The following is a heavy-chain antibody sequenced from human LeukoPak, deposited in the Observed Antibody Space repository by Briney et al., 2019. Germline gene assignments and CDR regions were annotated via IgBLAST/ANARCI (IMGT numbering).Heavy chain of an antibody. CDR1: GYTFTGYY. Sequence: ASVKVSCKASGYTFTGYYIHWVRQAPGQGLEWMGRINPNSGGTNYAQKFQGRVTMTRDTSISTAYMELSRLRSDDTAVYYCARENIDYSGSLGMVYFDYWGQGTLVTVPS. J-gene: IGHJ4*02. CDR3: ARENIDYSGSLGMVYFDY. V-gene: IGHV1-2*06. CDR2: INPNSGGT. D-gene: IGHD2-15*01.